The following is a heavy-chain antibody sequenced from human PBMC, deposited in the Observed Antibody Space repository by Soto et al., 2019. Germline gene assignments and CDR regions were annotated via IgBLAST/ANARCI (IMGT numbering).Heavy chain of an antibody. CDR2: IYYSGST. CDR1: GGSISSGGYY. Sequence: SETLSLTCTVSGGSISSGGYYWSWIRQHPGKGLEWIGYIYYSGSTYYNPSLKSRVTISVDTSKNQFSLKLSSVTAADTAVYYCASGPPRYCSSTSCYYYWGQGTLVTVSS. CDR3: ASGPPRYCSSTSCYYY. D-gene: IGHD2-2*01. V-gene: IGHV4-31*03. J-gene: IGHJ4*02.